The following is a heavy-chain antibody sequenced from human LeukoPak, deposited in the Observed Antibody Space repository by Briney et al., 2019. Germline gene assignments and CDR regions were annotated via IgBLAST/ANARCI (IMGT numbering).Heavy chain of an antibody. D-gene: IGHD3-10*01. CDR3: ARDFKVTMVRGVRSDYYYGMDV. V-gene: IGHV4-4*07. CDR1: GDSISSYY. J-gene: IGHJ6*02. CDR2: IYTSGST. Sequence: SETLSLTCTVSGDSISSYYWTWIRQPPGKGLEWIGRIYTSGSTNYNPSLKSRVTMSVDTSKNQFSLKLSSVTAADTAVYYCARDFKVTMVRGVRSDYYYGMDVWGQGTTVTVSS.